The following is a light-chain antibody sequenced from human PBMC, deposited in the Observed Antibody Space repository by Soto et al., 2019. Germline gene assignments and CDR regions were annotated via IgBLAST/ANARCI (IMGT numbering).Light chain of an antibody. V-gene: IGLV8-61*01. Sequence: QTVVTQEPSLSVSPGGTVTLTCGLTSGSVSSTSYPSWYQQTPGQPPRTLIYNTDTRSSGVPDRFSGSILGNKAALTITGAQADDECDYYCVLYLGSGISVFGGWTQLTVL. CDR2: NTD. CDR3: VLYLGSGISV. J-gene: IGLJ3*02. CDR1: SGSVSSTSY.